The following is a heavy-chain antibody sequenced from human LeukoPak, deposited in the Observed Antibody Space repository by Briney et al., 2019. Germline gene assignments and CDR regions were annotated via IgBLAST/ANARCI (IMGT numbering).Heavy chain of an antibody. CDR2: IYNGWRT. CDR1: GGSVSRGDYC. Sequence: TLSLTCTVSGGSVSRGDYCWTWIRHHPVKGLESLGYIYNGWRTYHSPSLTGLLAISADTSKTQFSLSQTSVTAADTAVYYCARGSYIGGSRYGGTDYWGQGILVTVSS. J-gene: IGHJ4*01. V-gene: IGHV4-31*01. D-gene: IGHD3-3*01. CDR3: ARGSYIGGSRYGGTDY.